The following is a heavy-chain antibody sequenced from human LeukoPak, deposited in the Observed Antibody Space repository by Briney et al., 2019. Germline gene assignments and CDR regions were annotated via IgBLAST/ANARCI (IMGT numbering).Heavy chain of an antibody. V-gene: IGHV4-34*01. CDR2: INHSGST. D-gene: IGHD3-10*01. J-gene: IGHJ4*02. Sequence: PSETLSLTCAVYGGSLSGYYWSWIRQPPGKGLEWIGEINHSGSTNYNPSLKSRVTISVDTSKNQFSLKLSSVTAADTAVYYCARTAYGSGRRYWGQGTLVTVSS. CDR1: GGSLSGYY. CDR3: ARTAYGSGRRY.